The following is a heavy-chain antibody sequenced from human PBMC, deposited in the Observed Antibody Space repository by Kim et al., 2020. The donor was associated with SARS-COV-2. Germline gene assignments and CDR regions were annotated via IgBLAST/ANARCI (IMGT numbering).Heavy chain of an antibody. Sequence: GGSLRLSCAASGFTFSSYDMHWVRQATGKGLEWVSAIGTAGDTYYPVSVKGRFTISRENAKNSLYLQMNSLRAGDTAVYYCARGITMVRGVMPRNYYYGMDVWGQGTTVTVSS. V-gene: IGHV3-13*01. CDR2: IGTAGDT. D-gene: IGHD3-10*01. CDR3: ARGITMVRGVMPRNYYYGMDV. J-gene: IGHJ6*02. CDR1: GFTFSSYD.